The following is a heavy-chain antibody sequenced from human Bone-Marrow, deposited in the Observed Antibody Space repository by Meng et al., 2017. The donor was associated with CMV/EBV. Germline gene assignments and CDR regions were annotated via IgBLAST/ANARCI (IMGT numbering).Heavy chain of an antibody. CDR1: GFTFSSYS. J-gene: IGHJ6*02. Sequence: GESLKISCAASGFTFSSYSMNWVRQAPGKGLGWVSSISSSSSYIYYADSVKGRFTISRDNAKNSLYLQMNSLRAEDTAVYYCARDYCSSTSCYYYYYYGMDVWGQGTTVTVSS. CDR2: ISSSSSYI. CDR3: ARDYCSSTSCYYYYYYGMDV. V-gene: IGHV3-21*01. D-gene: IGHD2-2*01.